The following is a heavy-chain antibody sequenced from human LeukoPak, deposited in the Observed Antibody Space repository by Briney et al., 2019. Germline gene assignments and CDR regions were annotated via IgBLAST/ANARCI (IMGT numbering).Heavy chain of an antibody. CDR2: INSDGSFT. V-gene: IGHV3-74*01. D-gene: IGHD3-16*01. J-gene: IGHJ3*02. Sequence: GGSLRLSCAASGFTFRTFWMHWVRQAPEKGLVWVSRINSDGSFTNYADSVKGRFTISRGNAKNTLYLRMNSLRGEDTAIYYCATSGRYAEDAFDIWGQGTMVTVSS. CDR3: ATSGRYAEDAFDI. CDR1: GFTFRTFW.